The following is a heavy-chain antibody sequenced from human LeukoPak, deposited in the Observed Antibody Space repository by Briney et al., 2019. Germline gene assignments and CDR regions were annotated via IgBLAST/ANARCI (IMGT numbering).Heavy chain of an antibody. J-gene: IGHJ4*02. D-gene: IGHD5-18*01. CDR2: IYSGGTT. CDR3: ARVDTVMAYYFDL. V-gene: IGHV3-53*04. CDR1: GFTVSTNC. Sequence: GGSLRLSCAASGFTVSTNCMTWVRQAPGKGLEWVSTIYSGGTTYYADSVMGRFTISRHNSSNQLYLQMNSLRAEDTAVYYCARVDTVMAYYFDLWGQGTLVTVSS.